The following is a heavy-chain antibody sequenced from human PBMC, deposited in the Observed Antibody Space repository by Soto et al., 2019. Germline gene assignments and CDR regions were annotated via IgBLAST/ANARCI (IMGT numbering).Heavy chain of an antibody. CDR2: MNPNSGNT. V-gene: IGHV1-8*01. CDR3: AAWVPAATYYYYYMDV. D-gene: IGHD2-2*01. J-gene: IGHJ6*03. CDR1: GYTFSSYD. Sequence: ASVKVSCKASGYTFSSYDINWVRQATGQGLEWMGWMNPNSGNTGYAQKFQGRVTMTRNTSIRTAYMELSSLRSEDTAVYYCAAWVPAATYYYYYMDVWGKGTTVTVSS.